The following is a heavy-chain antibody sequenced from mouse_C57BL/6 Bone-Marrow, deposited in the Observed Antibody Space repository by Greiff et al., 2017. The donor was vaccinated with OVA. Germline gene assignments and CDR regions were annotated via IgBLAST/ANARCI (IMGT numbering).Heavy chain of an antibody. CDR2: INPGSGGT. CDR1: GYAFTNYL. Sequence: QVQLQQSGAELVRPGTSVKVSCKASGYAFTNYLIEWVKQRPGQGLEWIGVINPGSGGTNYNEKFKGKATLTADKSSSIAYMQLSSLTSEDSAVYFCARGGGFYWYFDVWGTGTTVTVSS. V-gene: IGHV1-54*01. J-gene: IGHJ1*03. CDR3: ARGGGFYWYFDV. D-gene: IGHD3-1*01.